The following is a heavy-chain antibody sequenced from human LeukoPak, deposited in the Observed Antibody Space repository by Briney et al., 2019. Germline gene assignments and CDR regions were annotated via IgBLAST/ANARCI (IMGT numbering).Heavy chain of an antibody. D-gene: IGHD1-26*01. J-gene: IGHJ4*02. Sequence: PSETLSLTCTVSGGSTSSSTYYWGWIRQPPGKGLEWIGSVYYSGSTYYNPSLKSRVTISVDTSKNQFSLKLSSVTAADTAVYYCARLDVGASPPFDYWGQGTLVTVSS. CDR1: GGSTSSSTYY. CDR2: VYYSGST. V-gene: IGHV4-39*01. CDR3: ARLDVGASPPFDY.